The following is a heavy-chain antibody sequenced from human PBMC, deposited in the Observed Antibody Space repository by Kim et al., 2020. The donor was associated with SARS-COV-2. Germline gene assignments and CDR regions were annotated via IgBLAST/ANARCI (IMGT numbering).Heavy chain of an antibody. D-gene: IGHD6-6*01. V-gene: IGHV3-21*01. Sequence: STYMSNANSVKGRFTISRDNDKNSLYLQMNSLRAEDTAVYYCARYSSSPHWGQGTLVTVSS. CDR2: STYM. J-gene: IGHJ4*02. CDR3: ARYSSSPH.